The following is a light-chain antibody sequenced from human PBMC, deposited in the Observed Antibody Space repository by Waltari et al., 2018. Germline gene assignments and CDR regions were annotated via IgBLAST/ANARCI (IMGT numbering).Light chain of an antibody. J-gene: IGLJ3*02. Sequence: QSALTQPASVSGSPGQSITIYCSGIDNDIGGYNYVSWYQQHPGRAPKLLIYDVSNRHSAVSIRFSGSLTGTTASLMISGLQPEDEGDYYCSSYTDNWVLFGGGTRLTVL. V-gene: IGLV2-14*03. CDR1: DNDIGGYNY. CDR2: DVS. CDR3: SSYTDNWVL.